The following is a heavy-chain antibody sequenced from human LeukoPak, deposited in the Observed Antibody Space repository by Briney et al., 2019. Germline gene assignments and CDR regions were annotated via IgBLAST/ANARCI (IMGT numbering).Heavy chain of an antibody. CDR1: GFTFDDYA. Sequence: PGGSLRLSCAASGFTFDDYAMHWVRQAPGKGLEWVSLISWDGGSTYYADSVKGRFTISRDNSKNSLYLQMNSLRAEDTALYYCARDSDVHCSGGRCTNFDYWGQGILVTVSS. CDR3: ARDSDVHCSGGRCTNFDY. CDR2: ISWDGGST. D-gene: IGHD2-15*01. V-gene: IGHV3-43D*03. J-gene: IGHJ4*02.